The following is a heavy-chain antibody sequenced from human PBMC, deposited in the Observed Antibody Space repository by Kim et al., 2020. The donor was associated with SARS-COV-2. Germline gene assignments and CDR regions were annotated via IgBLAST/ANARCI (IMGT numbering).Heavy chain of an antibody. V-gene: IGHV3-23*01. J-gene: IGHJ4*02. Sequence: YADSVKDRFAISRDNYNNSVYLQVNSLRAEDTAVYYCAKGQGGGTYHYFDHWGRGTLVTVSS. CDR3: AKGQGGGTYHYFDH. D-gene: IGHD1-26*01.